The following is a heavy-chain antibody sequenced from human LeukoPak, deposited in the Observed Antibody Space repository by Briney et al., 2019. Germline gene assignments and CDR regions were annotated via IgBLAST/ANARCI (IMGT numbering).Heavy chain of an antibody. CDR1: GFTFSSYA. CDR3: MKGHQYNTGWVFEY. V-gene: IGHV3-30*02. D-gene: IGHD6-19*01. Sequence: GGSLRLSCATSGFTFSSYAMHWVRQAPGTGLEWVAFIRHDGTNTYYAESVTGRFTISRDNSKNTLYLQMNSPRAENTAVYYCMKGHQYNTGWVFEYWGQGTLVTVSS. CDR2: IRHDGTNT. J-gene: IGHJ4*02.